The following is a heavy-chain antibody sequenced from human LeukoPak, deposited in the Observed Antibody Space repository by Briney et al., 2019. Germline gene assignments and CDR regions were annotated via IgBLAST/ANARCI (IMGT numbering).Heavy chain of an antibody. CDR1: GYSISSGYY. CDR3: ARELQRFLEWQRANWFDP. J-gene: IGHJ5*02. V-gene: IGHV4-38-2*02. Sequence: KPSATPSLTCAVSGYSISSGYYWGWIRQPPGKGLEWIGSIYHSGSTYYNPSLKSRVTISVDTSKTQFSLKLSSVTAADTAVYYCARELQRFLEWQRANWFDPWGQGTLVTVSS. D-gene: IGHD3-3*01. CDR2: IYHSGST.